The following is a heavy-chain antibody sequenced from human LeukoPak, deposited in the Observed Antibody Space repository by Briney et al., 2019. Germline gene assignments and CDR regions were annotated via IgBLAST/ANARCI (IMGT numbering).Heavy chain of an antibody. CDR3: ARGDTSLLWFGELPHPPRGYWFDP. J-gene: IGHJ5*02. CDR1: GDSISSGDYY. V-gene: IGHV4-30-4*01. Sequence: SETLSLTCTVSGDSISSGDYYWSWIRQPPGKGLEWIGHIYYSGSTNYNPSLKSRVIISVDTSKNQFSLKLTSVTAADTAVYYCARGDTSLLWFGELPHPPRGYWFDPWGQGTLVTVSS. CDR2: IYYSGST. D-gene: IGHD3-10*01.